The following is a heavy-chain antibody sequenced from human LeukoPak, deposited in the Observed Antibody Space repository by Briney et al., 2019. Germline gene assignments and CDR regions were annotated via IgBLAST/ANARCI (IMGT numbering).Heavy chain of an antibody. Sequence: GGSLRLSCAAPGLTFSSYSMNWVRQAPGKGLEWVSSISSSSSYIYYADSVKGRFTISRDNAKNSLYLQMNSLRAEDTAVYYCARSGDGEWLYDYWGQGTLVTVSS. D-gene: IGHD3-3*01. V-gene: IGHV3-21*01. CDR1: GLTFSSYS. CDR3: ARSGDGEWLYDY. CDR2: ISSSSSYI. J-gene: IGHJ4*02.